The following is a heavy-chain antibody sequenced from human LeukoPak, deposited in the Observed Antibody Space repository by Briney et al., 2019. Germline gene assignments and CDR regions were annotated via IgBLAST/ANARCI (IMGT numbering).Heavy chain of an antibody. V-gene: IGHV4-59*01. J-gene: IGHJ4*02. CDR1: GGSISSYY. Sequence: PSETLSLTCTVSGGSISSYYWSWIRQPPGKGLEWIGYIYYSGSTNYNPSLKSRVTISVDTSKNQFSLKLSSVTAADTAVYYCARPLDYSDTSGYLYWGQGTLVTVSS. D-gene: IGHD3-22*01. CDR2: IYYSGST. CDR3: ARPLDYSDTSGYLY.